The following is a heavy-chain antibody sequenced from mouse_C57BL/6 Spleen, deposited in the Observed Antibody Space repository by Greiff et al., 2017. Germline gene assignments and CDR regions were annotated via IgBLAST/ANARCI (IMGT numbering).Heavy chain of an antibody. CDR3: ASFTTVVAQGYFDV. Sequence: VQLQQSGAELVKPGASVKLSCTASGFNIKDYYMHWVKQRTEQGLEWIGRIDPEDGDTKYAPKFQGEATITADTSSNTAYLQLSSLTSEDTAVYYCASFTTVVAQGYFDVWGTGTTVTVSA. V-gene: IGHV14-2*01. CDR2: IDPEDGDT. D-gene: IGHD1-1*01. J-gene: IGHJ1*03. CDR1: GFNIKDYY.